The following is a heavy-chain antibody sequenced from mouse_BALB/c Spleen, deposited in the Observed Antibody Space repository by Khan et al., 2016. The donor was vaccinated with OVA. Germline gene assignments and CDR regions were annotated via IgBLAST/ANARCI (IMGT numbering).Heavy chain of an antibody. CDR2: INTYSGEP. D-gene: IGHD2-10*01. J-gene: IGHJ4*01. CDR3: ARPPYFSYTIAY. Sequence: QIQLVQSGPELKKPGETVKISCKASGYTFRNFGMNWVKQAPGKGLEWMGWINTYSGEPTYADDFKGRFAFSLDTSSSTAYLQLNNLKNEDAATYFCARPPYFSYTIAYWGQGTSVTVSS. CDR1: GYTFRNFG. V-gene: IGHV9-3-1*01.